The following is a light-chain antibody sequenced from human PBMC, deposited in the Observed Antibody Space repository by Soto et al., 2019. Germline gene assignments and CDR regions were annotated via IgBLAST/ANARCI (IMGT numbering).Light chain of an antibody. CDR3: QQYDTNWT. J-gene: IGKJ1*01. CDR2: KAS. Sequence: DIQMTQSPSTLSASVGDRVTITCRASQSINNWLAWYQQKPGKAPKLLIYKASNLDIGVPSRFSGSGSGTEFTLTLRRLQPDYFATYYCQQYDTNWTFGQGTKVEIK. V-gene: IGKV1-5*03. CDR1: QSINNW.